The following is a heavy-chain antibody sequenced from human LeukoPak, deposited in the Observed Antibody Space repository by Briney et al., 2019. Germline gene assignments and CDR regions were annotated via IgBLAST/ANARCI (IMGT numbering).Heavy chain of an antibody. V-gene: IGHV3-33*01. CDR2: IWHDGSNK. Sequence: PGGSLRLSCAASGFTFSSYGMHWVRQAPGKGLEWVAVIWHDGSNKYYADSVKGRFTISRDNSKNTLYLQMNSLRAEDTAVYYCARDSDVVVVAATRARLYGMDVWGQGTTVTVSS. CDR1: GFTFSSYG. D-gene: IGHD2-15*01. J-gene: IGHJ6*02. CDR3: ARDSDVVVVAATRARLYGMDV.